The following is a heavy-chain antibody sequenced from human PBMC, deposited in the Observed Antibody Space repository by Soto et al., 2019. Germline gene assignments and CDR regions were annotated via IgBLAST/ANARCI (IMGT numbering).Heavy chain of an antibody. V-gene: IGHV3-15*01. D-gene: IGHD6-6*01. J-gene: IGHJ6*03. CDR3: TTDSLREYSSSSFYYYYMDV. CDR1: GFTFSNAW. CDR2: IKSKTDGGTT. Sequence: GGSLRLSCAASGFTFSNAWMSWVRQAPGKGLEWVGRIKSKTDGGTTDYAAPVKGRFTISRDDSKNTLYLQMNSLKTEDTAVYYCTTDSLREYSSSSFYYYYMDVGGKGTTVTVSS.